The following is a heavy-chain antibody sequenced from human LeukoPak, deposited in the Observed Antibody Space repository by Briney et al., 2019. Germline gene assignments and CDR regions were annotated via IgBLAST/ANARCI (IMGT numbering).Heavy chain of an antibody. D-gene: IGHD6-19*01. CDR2: ISSSSSYI. CDR3: AREPVIAVAGDYYYYGMDV. CDR1: GFTFSSFS. J-gene: IGHJ6*02. Sequence: PGGSLRLSCAASGFTFSSFSMNWVRQAPGKGLEWVSSISSSSSYIYYADSVKGRFTISRDNAKNSLYLQMNSLRAEDTAVYYCAREPVIAVAGDYYYYGMDVWGQGTTVTVSS. V-gene: IGHV3-21*01.